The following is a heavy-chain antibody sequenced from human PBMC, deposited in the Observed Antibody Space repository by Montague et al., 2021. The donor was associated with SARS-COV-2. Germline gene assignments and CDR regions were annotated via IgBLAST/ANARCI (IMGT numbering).Heavy chain of an antibody. D-gene: IGHD2-2*01. CDR2: VNQSGSA. V-gene: IGHV4-34*01. J-gene: IGHJ3*01. CDR1: GGSFSVYY. CDR3: AKEREVVRAARTLVAFDL. Sequence: SETLSLTCAVYGGSFSVYYWSWLRQSPRSRLEWIGEVNQSGSANFNPSLKSRVSISVDTSKNQFTLKLTSVTAADTAMYYCAKEREVVRAARTLVAFDLWGQGTMV.